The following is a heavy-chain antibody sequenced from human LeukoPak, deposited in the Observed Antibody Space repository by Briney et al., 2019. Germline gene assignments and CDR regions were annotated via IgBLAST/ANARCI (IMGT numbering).Heavy chain of an antibody. D-gene: IGHD3-3*01. CDR1: GFTFSSYD. V-gene: IGHV3-23*01. J-gene: IGHJ3*02. Sequence: GGSLRLSCAASGFTFSSYDMSWVRQAPGSGLEWVSGITGSGGSTYYADSVKGRFTISRDNSKNTLYLQMNSLRAEETAVYYCARGRTIFGVVIDAFDIWGQGTVVTVSS. CDR2: ITGSGGST. CDR3: ARGRTIFGVVIDAFDI.